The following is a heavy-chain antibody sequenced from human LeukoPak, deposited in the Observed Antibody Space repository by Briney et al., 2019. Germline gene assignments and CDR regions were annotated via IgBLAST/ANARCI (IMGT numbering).Heavy chain of an antibody. J-gene: IGHJ4*02. V-gene: IGHV3-21*04. Sequence: GGSLRLSCAASGFTFSSYSMNWVRQAPGKGLEWVSSISSSSSYIYYADSVKGRFTISRDNAKNSLYLQMNSLRAKDTAVYYCAKGNNWNGLFDYWGQGTLVTVSS. CDR3: AKGNNWNGLFDY. D-gene: IGHD1-20*01. CDR2: ISSSSSYI. CDR1: GFTFSSYS.